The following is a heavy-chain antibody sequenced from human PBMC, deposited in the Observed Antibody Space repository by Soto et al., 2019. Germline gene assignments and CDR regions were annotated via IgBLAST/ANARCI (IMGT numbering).Heavy chain of an antibody. Sequence: GGSLRLSCAASGFTLSSYGMHWVRQAPGKGLEWVAVISYDGSNKYYADSVKGRFTISRDNSKNTLYLQMNSLRAEDTAVYYCAKDGYIVVVPAANYFDYWGQGTLVTSPQ. CDR3: AKDGYIVVVPAANYFDY. V-gene: IGHV3-30*18. CDR2: ISYDGSNK. CDR1: GFTLSSYG. D-gene: IGHD2-2*01. J-gene: IGHJ4*02.